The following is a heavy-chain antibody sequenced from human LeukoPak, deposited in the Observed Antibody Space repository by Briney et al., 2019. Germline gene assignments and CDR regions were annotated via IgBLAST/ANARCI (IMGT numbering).Heavy chain of an antibody. CDR2: INPSGSST. Sequence: ASVKVSCKASGYTFTSYYMYWVRQAPAQGLEWMGIINPSGSSTSYAQKFQGRVTMTRDTSTSTVYIELSSLRSEDTAVYYCARDSDILTGVRWDYWGQGTLVTVSS. CDR1: GYTFTSYY. V-gene: IGHV1-46*01. CDR3: ARDSDILTGVRWDY. D-gene: IGHD3-9*01. J-gene: IGHJ4*02.